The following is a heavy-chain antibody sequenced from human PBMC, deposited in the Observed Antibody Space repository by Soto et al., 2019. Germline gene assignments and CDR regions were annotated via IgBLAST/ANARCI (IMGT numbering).Heavy chain of an antibody. J-gene: IGHJ4*02. CDR2: ISSSSSYI. CDR1: GFTFSSYS. Sequence: GGSLRLSCAASGFTFSSYSMNWVRQAPGKGLEWVSAISSSSSYIYYADSVKGRFTISRDNAKNTLYLQMNSLRAEDTAVYYCAKGPEWLLSYDNFDYWGQGTLVTVSS. CDR3: AKGPEWLLSYDNFDY. D-gene: IGHD3-3*01. V-gene: IGHV3-21*01.